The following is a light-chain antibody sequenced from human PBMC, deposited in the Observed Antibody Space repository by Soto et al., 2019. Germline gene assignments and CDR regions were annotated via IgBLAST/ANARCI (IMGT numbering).Light chain of an antibody. CDR2: DAS. J-gene: IGKJ1*01. CDR1: QSISNW. V-gene: IGKV1-5*01. CDR3: QQYNSYSWT. Sequence: GDRVTITCRASQSISNWLAWYQQKAGKAPKILIYDASSLGSGVPSRFSGSGSGTEFTLTISSLQPDDFATYYCQQYNSYSWTFGQGTKVDIK.